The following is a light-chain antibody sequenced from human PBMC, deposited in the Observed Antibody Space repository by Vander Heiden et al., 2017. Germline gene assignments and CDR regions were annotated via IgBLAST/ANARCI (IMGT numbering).Light chain of an antibody. J-gene: IGKJ2*01. CDR1: RGNSSY. CDR2: GAS. Sequence: IQLTQCPSSMSASVGDRVTITCRRSRGNSSYLAWYQQKPGKAPNLLIYGASSWQSGVPARFSGSGSGTEFTLTISSLQPEDFATYYCQQLNSYPYTFGQGTKLEIK. V-gene: IGKV1-9*01. CDR3: QQLNSYPYT.